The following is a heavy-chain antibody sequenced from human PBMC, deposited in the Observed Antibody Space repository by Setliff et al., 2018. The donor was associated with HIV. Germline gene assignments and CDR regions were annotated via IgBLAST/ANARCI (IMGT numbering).Heavy chain of an antibody. Sequence: SGPTLVNPTETLTLTCSVSGFSLSNAGVGVSWVRQPPGKALEWLAHIFSNDEKSYTTSLKSRLTISKDTSKSQVVLTITNMDPVDTATHYCARIAAWCYSGSGTFGYWGQGTLVTVSS. CDR2: IFSNDEK. J-gene: IGHJ4*02. V-gene: IGHV2-26*01. CDR3: ARIAAWCYSGSGTFGY. CDR1: GFSLSNAGVG. D-gene: IGHD3-10*01.